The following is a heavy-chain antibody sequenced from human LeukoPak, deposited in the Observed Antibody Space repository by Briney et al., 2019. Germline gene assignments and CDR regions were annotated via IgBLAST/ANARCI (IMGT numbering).Heavy chain of an antibody. CDR2: ISSSSYI. J-gene: IGHJ6*02. CDR3: ARPLRFLEWLHPYYYYYGMDV. D-gene: IGHD3-3*01. CDR1: GFTFSSYS. V-gene: IGHV3-21*01. Sequence: GSLSLSCAASGFTFSSYSMNWVRQAPGKGLEWVSSISSSSYIYYADSVKGRFTISRDNAKNSLYLQMNSLRAEDTAVYYCARPLRFLEWLHPYYYYYGMDVWGQGTTVTVSS.